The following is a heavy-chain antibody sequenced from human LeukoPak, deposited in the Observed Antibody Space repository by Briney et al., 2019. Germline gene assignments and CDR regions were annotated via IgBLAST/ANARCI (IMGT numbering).Heavy chain of an antibody. CDR3: TTKSNYDSSTHYND. V-gene: IGHV3-73*01. J-gene: IGHJ4*02. Sequence: GGSLRLSCAASGFTFSGSAMHWVRQASGKGLEWVGRIRSKANSYATIYAASGKGRFTIARDDSNNTAYLQMNRLKTEDTAVYYCTTKSNYDSSTHYNDWGQGTLVTVSS. CDR1: GFTFSGSA. CDR2: IRSKANSYAT. D-gene: IGHD3-22*01.